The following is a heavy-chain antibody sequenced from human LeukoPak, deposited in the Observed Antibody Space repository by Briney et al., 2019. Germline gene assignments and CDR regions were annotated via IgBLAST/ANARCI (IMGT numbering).Heavy chain of an antibody. CDR2: IYYSGST. V-gene: IGHV4-59*11. Sequence: SETLSLTCTVPGGSISSHYWSWIRQPPGKGLEWIGYIYYSGSTNYNPSLKSRVTISVDTSKNQFSLKLSSVTAADTAVYYCARPTEWLRLYYYMDVWGKGTTVTVSS. J-gene: IGHJ6*03. CDR3: ARPTEWLRLYYYMDV. CDR1: GGSISSHY. D-gene: IGHD3-3*01.